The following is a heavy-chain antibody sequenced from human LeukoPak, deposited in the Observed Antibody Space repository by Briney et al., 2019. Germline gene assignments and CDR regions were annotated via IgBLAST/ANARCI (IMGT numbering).Heavy chain of an antibody. D-gene: IGHD5-24*01. CDR3: ARDYVGMSTIRDFGY. J-gene: IGHJ4*02. V-gene: IGHV1-18*01. Sequence: ASVKVSCKASGHTFSNYGITWVRQAPGQGLEWVGWISGYNGKTEYAQKLQGRVSMTTDTSTSIAYMELRSLTSDDTAVYYCARDYVGMSTIRDFGYWGQGTLVTVSS. CDR2: ISGYNGKT. CDR1: GHTFSNYG.